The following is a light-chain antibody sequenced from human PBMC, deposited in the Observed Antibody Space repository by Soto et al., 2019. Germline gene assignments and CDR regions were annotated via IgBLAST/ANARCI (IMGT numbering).Light chain of an antibody. CDR2: KAS. CDR3: QQYNSYSRT. V-gene: IGKV1-5*03. Sequence: DIQRTQSPSTLSSSVGDRVTLTCRTSQSISSWLAWYQQKPGKAPKLLIYKASSLESGVPSRFSGSGSGTEFTLTISSLQPDDFATYYCQQYNSYSRTFGQGTQGGYQ. CDR1: QSISSW. J-gene: IGKJ1*01.